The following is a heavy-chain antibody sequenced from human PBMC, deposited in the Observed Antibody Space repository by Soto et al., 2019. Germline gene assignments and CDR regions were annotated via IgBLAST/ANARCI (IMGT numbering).Heavy chain of an antibody. J-gene: IGHJ4*02. D-gene: IGHD3-10*01. CDR1: GFTFSSYW. CDR2: IKQDGGEK. V-gene: IGHV3-7*01. Sequence: LRLSCAASGFTFSSYWMSWVRQAPGKGLEWVANIKQDGGEKYYVDSVKGRFTISRDNAKNSLYLQMNSLRAEDTAVYYCARGSTDSYPGSRIFDFWGRGTLVTVSS. CDR3: ARGSTDSYPGSRIFDF.